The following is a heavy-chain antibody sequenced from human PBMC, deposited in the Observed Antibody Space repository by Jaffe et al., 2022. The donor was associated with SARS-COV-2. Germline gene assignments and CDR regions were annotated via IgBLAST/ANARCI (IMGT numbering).Heavy chain of an antibody. Sequence: QVQLVESGGGVVQPGRSLRLSCAASGFTFSSYGMHWVRQAPGKGLEWVAVISYDGSNKYYADSVKGRFTISRDNSKNTLYLQMNSLRAEDTAVYYCAKDLRSVQQWLAYYYYGMDVWGQGTTVTVSS. V-gene: IGHV3-30*18. CDR3: AKDLRSVQQWLAYYYYGMDV. CDR2: ISYDGSNK. J-gene: IGHJ6*02. D-gene: IGHD6-19*01. CDR1: GFTFSSYG.